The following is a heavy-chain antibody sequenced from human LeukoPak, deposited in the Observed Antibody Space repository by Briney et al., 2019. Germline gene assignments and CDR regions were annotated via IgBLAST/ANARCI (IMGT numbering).Heavy chain of an antibody. CDR2: IYYSGST. Sequence: SETLSLTCTVSGGSISSYYWSWIRQPPGKGLEWIGYIYYSGSTNYNPSLKSRVTISVDTSKNQFSLKLSSVTAADTAVYYCARYEAVAGVFDYWGQGTLVTVSS. D-gene: IGHD6-19*01. J-gene: IGHJ4*02. V-gene: IGHV4-59*08. CDR1: GGSISSYY. CDR3: ARYEAVAGVFDY.